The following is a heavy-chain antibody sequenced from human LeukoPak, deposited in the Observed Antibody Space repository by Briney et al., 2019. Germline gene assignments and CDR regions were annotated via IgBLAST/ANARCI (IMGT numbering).Heavy chain of an antibody. CDR3: ARVTAMALFDY. V-gene: IGHV1-8*02. CDR1: GGTFSSYA. D-gene: IGHD5-18*01. Sequence: ASVKVSCKASGGTFSSYAINWVRQATGQGLEWMGWMNPNSGNTGYAQKFQGRVTMTRNTSISTAYMELSSLRSEDTAVYYCARVTAMALFDYWGQGTLVTVSS. CDR2: MNPNSGNT. J-gene: IGHJ4*02.